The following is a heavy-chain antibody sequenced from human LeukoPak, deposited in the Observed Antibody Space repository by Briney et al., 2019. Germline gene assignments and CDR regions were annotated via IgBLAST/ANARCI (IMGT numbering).Heavy chain of an antibody. Sequence: GGSLRLSCAASGFTFSDTWMHWVRQAPGEGLVWVSRIRSDGSDTRYAESVKGRFTISRDNAKNTLYLQMNSLRAEDTAVYYCARVPVLYYYYYMDVWGKGTTVTISS. J-gene: IGHJ6*03. CDR2: IRSDGSDT. V-gene: IGHV3-74*01. CDR1: GFTFSDTW. CDR3: ARVPVLYYYYYMDV.